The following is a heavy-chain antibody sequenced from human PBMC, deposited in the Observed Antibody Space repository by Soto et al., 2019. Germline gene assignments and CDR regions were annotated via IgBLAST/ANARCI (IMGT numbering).Heavy chain of an antibody. CDR3: ARQGRWNYYHYGMDV. J-gene: IGHJ6*02. CDR1: GGTFSRYA. CDR2: IIPIFGTA. D-gene: IGHD3-16*01. Sequence: QVQLVQSGAEVKKPGSSVKVSCKASGGTFSRYAISWVRQAPGQGLEWMGGIIPIFGTANYAQKFQGRVTITADESPSTAYMELSSLRSEDTAVYYCARQGRWNYYHYGMDVWGQGTTVTVSS. V-gene: IGHV1-69*12.